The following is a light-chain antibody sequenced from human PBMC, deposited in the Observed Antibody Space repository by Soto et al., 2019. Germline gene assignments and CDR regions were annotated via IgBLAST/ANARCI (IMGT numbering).Light chain of an antibody. J-gene: IGKJ5*01. CDR2: EAT. Sequence: DIQVTQSPSALSASVGDRVTITCRASQSISSWLAWYQQKPGKAPRLLIYEATNLQSGVPPRFSGSGSGTDFTLTISSLQPEDFATYFCQQANSFPITFGKGTRLEI. V-gene: IGKV1-12*01. CDR1: QSISSW. CDR3: QQANSFPIT.